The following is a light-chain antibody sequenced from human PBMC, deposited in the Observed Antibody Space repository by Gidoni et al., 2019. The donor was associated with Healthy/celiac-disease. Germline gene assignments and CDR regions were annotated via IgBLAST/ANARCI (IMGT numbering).Light chain of an antibody. CDR1: QSVSSY. V-gene: IGKV3-11*01. CDR3: QQRSNWPTLT. J-gene: IGKJ4*01. Sequence: VFPQSPATLSLSPGERATLSCRASQSVSSYLAWYQQKPGQAPRLLIYDASNRATGIPARFSGSGSGTDFTLTISSLEPEEFAVYYCQQRSNWPTLTFXGXTKVEIK. CDR2: DAS.